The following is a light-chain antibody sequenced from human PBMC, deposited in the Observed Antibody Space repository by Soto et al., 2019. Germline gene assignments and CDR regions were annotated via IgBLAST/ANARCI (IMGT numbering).Light chain of an antibody. CDR1: SSDVCGYNY. V-gene: IGLV2-11*01. CDR3: CSHAGSYTYV. CDR2: DVT. Sequence: QSALTQPRSVSGSPGQSLTISCTGTSSDVCGYNYVSWYQQHPGKVPKLMIYDVTKRPSGVPDRFSGSKSGNTASLTISGLQAEDEADYYCCSHAGSYTYVFGTGTKVTVL. J-gene: IGLJ1*01.